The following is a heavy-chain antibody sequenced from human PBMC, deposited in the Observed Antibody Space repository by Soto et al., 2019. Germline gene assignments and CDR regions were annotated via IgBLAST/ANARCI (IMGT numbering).Heavy chain of an antibody. CDR3: ARDPSYYDSSGYRGPMGDYYYYGMDV. CDR2: ISSSSSTI. V-gene: IGHV3-48*02. D-gene: IGHD3-22*01. Sequence: GGSLRLSCAASGFTFSSYSMNWVRQAPGKGLEWVSYISSSSSTIYYADSVKGRFTISRDNAKNSLYLQMNSLRDEDTAVYYCARDPSYYDSSGYRGPMGDYYYYGMDVWGQGATVTVSS. CDR1: GFTFSSYS. J-gene: IGHJ6*02.